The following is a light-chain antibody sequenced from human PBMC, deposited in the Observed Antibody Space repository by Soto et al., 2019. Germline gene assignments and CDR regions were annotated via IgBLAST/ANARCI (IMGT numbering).Light chain of an antibody. CDR1: QRIGSY. CDR2: GAS. V-gene: IGKV1-39*01. Sequence: DVQMTQSPSSLSASVGYIFTITCRASQRIGSYLNWYQQEPGKAPKLLIYGASGLQSGVPSRLSGRGTGTDFTLTITRVKPEDFATYICQQSYSATTFGQGTRLEIK. J-gene: IGKJ5*01. CDR3: QQSYSATT.